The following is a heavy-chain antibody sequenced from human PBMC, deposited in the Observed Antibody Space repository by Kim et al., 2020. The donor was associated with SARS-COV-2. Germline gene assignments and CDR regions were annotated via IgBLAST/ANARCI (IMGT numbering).Heavy chain of an antibody. D-gene: IGHD6-13*01. J-gene: IGHJ4*02. CDR2: VSYDGTIK. CDR1: GFTFRSYG. Sequence: GGSLRLSCAASGFTFRSYGMFWVRQAPGKGLEWVTAVSYDGTIKYYADSVKGRFTISRDDSKNTLYLQMNSLRLEATAVYYFARVGNSSSWFSSDYWGQG. CDR3: ARVGNSSSWFSSDY. V-gene: IGHV3-33*05.